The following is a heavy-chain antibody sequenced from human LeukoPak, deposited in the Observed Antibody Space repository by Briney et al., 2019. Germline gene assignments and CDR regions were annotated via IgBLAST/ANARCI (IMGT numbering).Heavy chain of an antibody. CDR2: IHDDGGKS. D-gene: IGHD3-10*01. J-gene: IGHJ4*02. V-gene: IGHV3-23*01. CDR3: ARDWRSQGKDTSGSYFAPLDH. Sequence: GGSLRLSCAACGFAFSSYAMSWLRQAPGKGLEWVSTIHDDGGKSYYADSVKGRFTISRDNSRNTLNLQMDGLRAEDTALYYCARDWRSQGKDTSGSYFAPLDHWGQGTQVTVSS. CDR1: GFAFSSYA.